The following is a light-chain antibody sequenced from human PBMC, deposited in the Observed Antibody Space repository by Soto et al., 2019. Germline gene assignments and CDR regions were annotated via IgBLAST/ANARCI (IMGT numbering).Light chain of an antibody. CDR3: QHYVTSPVS. CDR1: QIVPITN. Sequence: EIVLTQSPGTLSLSPGERATLSCRASQIVPITNLAWYQQKPVQAPRLLMYRASSRATVIPDRFSGSGSGTEFPLTISRLEPEDFAMYYCQHYVTSPVSFHQGTKLKIK. CDR2: RAS. J-gene: IGKJ2*03. V-gene: IGKV3-20*01.